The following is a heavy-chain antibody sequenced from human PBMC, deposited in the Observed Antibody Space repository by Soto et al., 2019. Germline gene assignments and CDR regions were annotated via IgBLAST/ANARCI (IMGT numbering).Heavy chain of an antibody. CDR3: ARSRSQNLIAAAATDDAFDI. V-gene: IGHV2-70*01. Sequence: GSGPTLVNPTQTLTLTCTFSGFSLSTSGMCVSWIRQPPGKALEWLALIDWDDDKYYSTSLKTRLTISKDTPKNQVVLTMTNMDPVDTATYYCARSRSQNLIAAAATDDAFDIWGQGTMVTVSS. CDR2: IDWDDDK. J-gene: IGHJ3*02. D-gene: IGHD6-13*01. CDR1: GFSLSTSGMC.